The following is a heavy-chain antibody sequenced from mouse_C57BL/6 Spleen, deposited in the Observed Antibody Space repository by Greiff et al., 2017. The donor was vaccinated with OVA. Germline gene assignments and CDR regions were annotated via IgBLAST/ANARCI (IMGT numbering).Heavy chain of an antibody. CDR1: GYTFTSYW. CDR2: IHPNSGST. CDR3: ARADYDDYWYFDV. J-gene: IGHJ1*03. D-gene: IGHD2-4*01. Sequence: VQLQQPGAELVKPGASVKLSCKASGYTFTSYWMHWVKQRPGQGLEWIGMIHPNSGSTNYNEKVKSKATLTVDKSSSTAYMQLSSLTSEDSAVYYCARADYDDYWYFDVWGTGTTVTVSS. V-gene: IGHV1-64*01.